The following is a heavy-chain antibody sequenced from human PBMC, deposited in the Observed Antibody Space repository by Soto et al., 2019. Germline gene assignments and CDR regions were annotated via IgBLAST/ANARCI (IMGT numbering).Heavy chain of an antibody. Sequence: SETLSLTCTVSGGSISSYYWSWMRQPPGKGLEWVGYIYYSGRTNYNPSLKSRVTISVDTSKNQFSLKLSSVTAADTAVYYCAFGPFDYSDYWGQGTLVTVSS. D-gene: IGHD3-16*01. CDR1: GGSISSYY. V-gene: IGHV4-59*01. CDR3: AFGPFDYSDY. CDR2: IYYSGRT. J-gene: IGHJ4*02.